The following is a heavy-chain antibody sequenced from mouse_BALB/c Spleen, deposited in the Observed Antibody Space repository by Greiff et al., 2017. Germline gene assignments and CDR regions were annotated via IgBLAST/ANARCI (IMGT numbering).Heavy chain of an antibody. CDR2: IWAGGST. V-gene: IGHV2-9*02. CDR1: GFSLTSYG. J-gene: IGHJ3*01. D-gene: IGHD2-4*01. CDR3: ARDDYDDGAWFAY. Sequence: VKLVESGPGLVAPSQSLSITCTVSGFSLTSYGVHWVRQPPGKGLEWLGVIWAGGSTNYNSALMSRLSISKDNSKSQVFLKMNSLQTDDTAMYYCARDDYDDGAWFAYWGQGTLVTVSA.